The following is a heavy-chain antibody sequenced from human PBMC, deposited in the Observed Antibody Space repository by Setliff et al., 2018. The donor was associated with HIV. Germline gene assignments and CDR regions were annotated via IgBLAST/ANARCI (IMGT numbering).Heavy chain of an antibody. CDR3: ASIELAAMVPVDY. J-gene: IGHJ4*02. CDR1: GFTFRSYW. V-gene: IGHV3-74*01. CDR2: INIDGGST. D-gene: IGHD5-18*01. Sequence: GSLRLSCAASGFTFRSYWMYWVRQPPGKGLVWVSRINIDGGSTNYADSVKGRFTISRDNAKNTLYLQMNGLSAEDTAVYYCASIELAAMVPVDYWGQGTLVTVSS.